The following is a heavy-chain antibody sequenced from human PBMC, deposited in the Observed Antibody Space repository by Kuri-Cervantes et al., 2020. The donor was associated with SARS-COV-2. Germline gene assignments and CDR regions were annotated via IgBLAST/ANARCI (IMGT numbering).Heavy chain of an antibody. CDR1: GFTFSDYY. D-gene: IGHD2-2*01. J-gene: IGHJ4*02. Sequence: LSLTCAASGFTFSDYYMSWIRQAPGKGLEWVSYISSSGSTIYYADSVKGRFTISRDNAKNSLYLQMNSLRAEDTAVYYSARDRAGYCSSTSCFRRYDSSGYYILWGQGTLVTVSS. CDR3: ARDRAGYCSSTSCFRRYDSSGYYIL. V-gene: IGHV3-11*04. CDR2: ISSSGSTI.